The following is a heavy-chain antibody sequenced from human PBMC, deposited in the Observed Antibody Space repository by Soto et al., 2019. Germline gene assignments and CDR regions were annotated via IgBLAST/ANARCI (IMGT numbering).Heavy chain of an antibody. V-gene: IGHV4-31*02. D-gene: IGHD3-22*01. CDR1: GASIGRGDYY. CDR2: IYYSGGT. CDR3: ASIYDSSGYYYEHNWLDL. Sequence: SETLSVTCTVSGASIGRGDYYWSWIRQHPGKGLEWIGYIYYSGGTYYNPSLKSRVTISVDTSKNQFSLELSSVTAADTAVYYCASIYDSSGYYYEHNWLDLWAQRTLVLVSA. J-gene: IGHJ5*02.